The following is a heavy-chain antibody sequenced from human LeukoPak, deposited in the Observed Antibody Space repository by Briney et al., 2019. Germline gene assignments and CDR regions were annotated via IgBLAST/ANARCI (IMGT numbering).Heavy chain of an antibody. CDR2: IYYSGST. CDR1: GGSISSSSYY. V-gene: IGHV4-39*07. Sequence: SETLSLTCTVSGGSISSSSYYWGWIRQPPGKGLEWIGSIYYSGSTYYNPSLKSRVTISVDTSKNQFSLKLSSVTAADTAVYYCAREGSRVDSSGKDFDYWGQGTLVTVSS. D-gene: IGHD3-22*01. J-gene: IGHJ4*02. CDR3: AREGSRVDSSGKDFDY.